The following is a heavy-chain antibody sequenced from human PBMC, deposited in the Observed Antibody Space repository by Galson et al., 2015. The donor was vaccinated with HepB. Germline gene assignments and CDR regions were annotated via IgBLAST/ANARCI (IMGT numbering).Heavy chain of an antibody. Sequence: SVKVSCKASGYTFTGYYMHWVRQAPGQGLEWMGRINPNSGGTNYAQKLQGRVTMTTDTSTSTAYMELRSLRSDDTAVYYCARGTPGDDFWSGYYGYYYYYYMDVWGKGTTVTVSS. J-gene: IGHJ6*03. CDR3: ARGTPGDDFWSGYYGYYYYYYMDV. CDR1: GYTFTGYY. V-gene: IGHV1-2*06. CDR2: INPNSGGT. D-gene: IGHD3-3*01.